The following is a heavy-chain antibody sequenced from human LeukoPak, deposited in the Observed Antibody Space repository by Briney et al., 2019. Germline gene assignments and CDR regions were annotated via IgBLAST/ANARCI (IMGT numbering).Heavy chain of an antibody. CDR2: INWNGGIT. CDR3: VRDVSYGAFDI. J-gene: IGHJ3*02. D-gene: IGHD3-10*01. Sequence: GGSLRLSCAASGFTFDDHGMNWVRHGPGKGLEWVSGINWNGGITVYADSVKGRFAISRDNAKNSLYLQMNSLRAEDTAFYYCVRDVSYGAFDIWGQGTRVSVSS. V-gene: IGHV3-20*04. CDR1: GFTFDDHG.